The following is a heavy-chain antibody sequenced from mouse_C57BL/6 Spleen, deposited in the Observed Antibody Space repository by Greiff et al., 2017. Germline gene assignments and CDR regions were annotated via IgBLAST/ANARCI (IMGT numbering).Heavy chain of an antibody. V-gene: IGHV1-69*01. CDR1: GYTFTSYW. CDR2: IDPSDSYT. J-gene: IGHJ2*01. CDR3: ARGETAQARGHFDY. Sequence: QVQLQQPGAELVMPGASVKLSCKASGYTFTSYWMHWVKQRPGQGLEWIGEIDPSDSYTNYKQKFKGKSTLTLDKSSSTAYMQLSSLTSEDSAVYYCARGETAQARGHFDYWGQGTTLTVSS. D-gene: IGHD3-2*02.